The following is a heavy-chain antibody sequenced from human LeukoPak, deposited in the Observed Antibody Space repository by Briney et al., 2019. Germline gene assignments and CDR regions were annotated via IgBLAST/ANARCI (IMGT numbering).Heavy chain of an antibody. CDR2: IRSSGTTI. D-gene: IGHD3-10*01. CDR1: RFALSSVG. CDR3: AIVVSGAGNYLIDV. V-gene: IGHV3-48*03. Sequence: GGSLRLSCAAPRFALSSVGMIRVRQAPGKRLEWISYIRSSGTTIDYADSVKGRFTISRKNAKTSLYLQMNSLRAEDTSVYHSAIVVSGAGNYLIDVWGKGSSVTVSS. J-gene: IGHJ6*03.